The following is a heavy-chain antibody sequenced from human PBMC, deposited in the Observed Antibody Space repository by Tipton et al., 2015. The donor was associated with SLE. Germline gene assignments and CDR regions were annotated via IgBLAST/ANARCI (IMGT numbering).Heavy chain of an antibody. J-gene: IGHJ4*02. D-gene: IGHD2-15*01. V-gene: IGHV4-59*11. CDR1: GGSISSHY. CDR2: IYYSGST. Sequence: LRLSCTVSGGSISSHYWSWIRQPPGKGLEWIGYIYYSGSTNYNPSLKSRVSISVDTSKNQFSLTLTSVTAADTAVYYCAREWSSFDFWGQGTLVTVSS. CDR3: AREWSSFDF.